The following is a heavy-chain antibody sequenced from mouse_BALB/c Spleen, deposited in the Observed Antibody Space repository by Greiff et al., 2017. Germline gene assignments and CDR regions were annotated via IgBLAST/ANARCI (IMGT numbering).Heavy chain of an antibody. CDR2: IDPYNGGT. CDR3: AREAWYGGFAY. Sequence: EVKLQESGPELVKPGASVEVSCKASGYPFPDFNLYWVKQSHGKSLEWIGYIDPYNGGTSYNQKFKGKATLTVDKSSSTAFMHLNSLTSEDSAVYYCAREAWYGGFAYWGQGTLVTVSA. CDR1: GYPFPDFN. J-gene: IGHJ3*01. V-gene: IGHV1S135*01. D-gene: IGHD1-2*01.